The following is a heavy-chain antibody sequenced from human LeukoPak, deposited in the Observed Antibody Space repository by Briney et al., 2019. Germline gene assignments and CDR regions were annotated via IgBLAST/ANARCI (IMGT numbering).Heavy chain of an antibody. D-gene: IGHD6-13*01. CDR1: GGTFSSYA. V-gene: IGHV1-69*13. CDR3: ARGATGYSSSWYLAAFDT. J-gene: IGHJ3*02. Sequence: SVKVSCKASGGTFSSYAISWVRQAPGQGLEWMGGIIPIFGTANYAQKFQGRVTITADESTSTAYMELSSLRSEDTAVYYCARGATGYSSSWYLAAFDTWGQGTMVTVSS. CDR2: IIPIFGTA.